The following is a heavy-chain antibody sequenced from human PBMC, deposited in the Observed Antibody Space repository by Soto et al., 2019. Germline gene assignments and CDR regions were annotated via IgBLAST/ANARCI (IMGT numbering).Heavy chain of an antibody. V-gene: IGHV3-23*01. J-gene: IGHJ4*02. Sequence: PGGSLRLSCAASGFTFSSYAMTWVRQAPGKGLEWVSAISGSGGSTYYADSVKGRFTISRDNSKNTLYLQMNSLRAEDTAVYNCAKDPTRSFDYWGQGTLVTSPQ. CDR2: ISGSGGST. CDR1: GFTFSSYA. CDR3: AKDPTRSFDY.